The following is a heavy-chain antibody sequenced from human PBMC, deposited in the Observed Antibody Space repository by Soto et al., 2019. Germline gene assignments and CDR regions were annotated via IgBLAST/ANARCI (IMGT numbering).Heavy chain of an antibody. CDR2: VYYSGST. CDR3: ARDWGSSGWPN. J-gene: IGHJ4*02. CDR1: GDFISSYY. V-gene: IGHV4-59*12. D-gene: IGHD6-19*01. Sequence: ASETLSLTCTVSGDFISSYYWSWIRQPPGKGLEWIGYVYYSGSTNYNPSLKSRLAMSLDTSKNQFSLKLGSVTAADTAIYYCARDWGSSGWPNWGPGTLVTVSS.